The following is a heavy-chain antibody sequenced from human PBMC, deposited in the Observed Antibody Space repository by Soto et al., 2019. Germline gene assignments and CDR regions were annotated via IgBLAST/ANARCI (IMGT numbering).Heavy chain of an antibody. D-gene: IGHD2-15*01. CDR3: AYLPCSGGSCYWFSFSGMAV. J-gene: IGHJ6*02. Sequence: QITLKESGPTLVKPTQTLTLTCTFSGFSLSTSGVGVAWIRQPPGKALELLALIYWEDDKRYRPSLESRLTLTKDTSKNQVVLTMANMASVDTATYYCAYLPCSGGSCYWFSFSGMAVWGQGTTVTVSS. CDR2: IYWEDDK. CDR1: GFSLSTSGVG. V-gene: IGHV2-5*02.